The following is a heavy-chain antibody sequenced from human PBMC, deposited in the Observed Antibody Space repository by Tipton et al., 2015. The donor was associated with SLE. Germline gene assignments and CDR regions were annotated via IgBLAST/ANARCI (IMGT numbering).Heavy chain of an antibody. D-gene: IGHD3-22*01. J-gene: IGHJ3*02. CDR2: IKQDGSEK. CDR1: GFTFSSYW. CDR3: ARGLHYDSSAIAFDI. Sequence: GSLRLSCAASGFTFSSYWMSWVRQAPGKGLEWVANIKQDGSEKYYVDSVKGRFTISRDNAKNSLYLQMNSLRAEDTAVYYCARGLHYDSSAIAFDIWGQGTMVTVSS. V-gene: IGHV3-7*01.